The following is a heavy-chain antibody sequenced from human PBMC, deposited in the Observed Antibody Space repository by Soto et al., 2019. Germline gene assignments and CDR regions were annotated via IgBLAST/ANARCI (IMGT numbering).Heavy chain of an antibody. V-gene: IGHV1-69*06. J-gene: IGHJ4*02. CDR2: IIPIFGTA. Sequence: QVQLVQSGAEVKKPGSSVKVSCKASGGTFSSYAISWVRQAPGQGLEWMGGIIPIFGTANYAQKVQGRVNDTAGKTTGPAHMGAGRRGSGGTGGYYRAGGGAGRGGGGRDYWGQGTLVTVSS. D-gene: IGHD3-10*01. CDR1: GGTFSSYA. CDR3: AGGGAGRGGGGRDY.